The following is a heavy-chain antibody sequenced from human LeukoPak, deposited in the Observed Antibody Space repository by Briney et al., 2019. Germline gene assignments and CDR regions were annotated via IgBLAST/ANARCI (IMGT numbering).Heavy chain of an antibody. V-gene: IGHV3-30*02. CDR3: AKVESVGTMDY. Sequence: GGSLRLSCAASGFTFSTYGMHWVRQAPGKGLEWVAFIRSDGSDKYYAGSVKGRFTISRDNSKNTLYLQMNSLRAEDTAVYYCAKVESVGTMDYWGQGTLVTVSS. CDR1: GFTFSTYG. J-gene: IGHJ4*02. CDR2: IRSDGSDK. D-gene: IGHD4-23*01.